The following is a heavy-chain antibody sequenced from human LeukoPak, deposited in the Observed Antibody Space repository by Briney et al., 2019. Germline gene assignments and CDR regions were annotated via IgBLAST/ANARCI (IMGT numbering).Heavy chain of an antibody. CDR2: IKQDDSEK. CDR1: GFSFSSSW. J-gene: IGHJ4*02. V-gene: IGHV3-7*01. D-gene: IGHD3-16*01. CDR3: ARDRRGDRY. Sequence: GGSLRLSCVASGFSFSSSWMSWVRQAPGKGLEWVANIKQDDSEKYYVDSVKGRFTISRDNAKNSVFLQMNSLRVEDTAVYYCARDRRGDRYWGQGTLVTVSS.